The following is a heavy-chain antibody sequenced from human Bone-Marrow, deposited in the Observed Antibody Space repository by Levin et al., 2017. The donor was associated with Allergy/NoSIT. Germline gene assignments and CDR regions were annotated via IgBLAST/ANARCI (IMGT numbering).Heavy chain of an antibody. D-gene: IGHD1-1*01. CDR2: INPKSGAT. CDR1: GYIFTDYY. V-gene: IGHV1-2*06. J-gene: IGHJ4*02. Sequence: ASVKVSCTASGYIFTDYYMHWVRQAPGQGLEWMGRINPKSGATDYPQRLQGRVTMTRDTSINTVYIELSGLTSDDTAVFFCTRKNLVGTFDYWGRETLVTVSS. CDR3: TRKNLVGTFDY.